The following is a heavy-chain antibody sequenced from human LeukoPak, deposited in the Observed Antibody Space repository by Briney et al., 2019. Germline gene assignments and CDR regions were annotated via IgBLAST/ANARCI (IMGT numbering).Heavy chain of an antibody. D-gene: IGHD6-6*01. CDR3: ARGALSSSSFDY. V-gene: IGHV4-59*12. Sequence: SETLSLTCTVSGGSISSYYWSWIRQPPGKGLEWIGYIYYSGSTNYNPSLKSRVTISVDTSKNQFSLKLSSVTAADTAVYYCARGALSSSSFDYWGQGTLVTVSS. CDR2: IYYSGST. J-gene: IGHJ4*02. CDR1: GGSISSYY.